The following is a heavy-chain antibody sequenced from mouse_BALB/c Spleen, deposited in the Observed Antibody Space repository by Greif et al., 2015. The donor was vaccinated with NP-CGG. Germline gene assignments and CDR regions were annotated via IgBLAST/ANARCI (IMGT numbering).Heavy chain of an antibody. J-gene: IGHJ2*01. CDR1: GFNIKDYY. CDR3: NAPGNRDY. CDR2: IDPENGDT. V-gene: IGHV14-4*02. Sequence: EVQLQQSGAELVRSGASVKLSCTASGFNIKDYYMHWVKQRPEQGLEWIGWIDPENGDTEYAPKFQGKATMTADTSSNTAYLQLSSLTSEDTAVYYCNAPGNRDYWGQGTTLTVSS. D-gene: IGHD2-1*01.